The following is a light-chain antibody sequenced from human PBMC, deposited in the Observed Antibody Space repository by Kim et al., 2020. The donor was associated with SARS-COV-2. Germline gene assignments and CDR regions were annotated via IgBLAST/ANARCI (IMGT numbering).Light chain of an antibody. Sequence: DIVMTQSPDSLAVSLGERATINCRSSQSLLYSSNNKNYLAWYQQKPGQPPKLLIYWASTRESGVPDRFSGSGSGTVFTLTISSLQAEDVAVYYCQHYYSTPRTFGQGTKLEI. V-gene: IGKV4-1*01. CDR2: WAS. CDR3: QHYYSTPRT. CDR1: QSLLYSSNNKNY. J-gene: IGKJ2*01.